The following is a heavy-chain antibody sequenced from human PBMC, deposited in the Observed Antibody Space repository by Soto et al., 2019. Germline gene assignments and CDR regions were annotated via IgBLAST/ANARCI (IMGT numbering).Heavy chain of an antibody. CDR2: ISGSGGST. CDR1: GFTFSSYA. V-gene: IGHV3-23*01. J-gene: IGHJ2*01. Sequence: EVQLLESGGGLVQPGGSLRLSCAASGFTFSSYAMSWVRQAPGKGLEWVSAISGSGGSTYYADSVKGRFTISRDNAKKPLYLQMNRLRAEDTAIYYCHTAPIAYILTGYQGYFDLWGRGTLVTVSS. CDR3: HTAPIAYILTGYQGYFDL. D-gene: IGHD3-9*01.